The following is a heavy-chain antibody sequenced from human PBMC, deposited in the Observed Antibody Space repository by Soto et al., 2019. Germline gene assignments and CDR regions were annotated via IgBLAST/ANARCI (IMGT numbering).Heavy chain of an antibody. CDR3: ARVGHRVTTRQKAFDY. Sequence: ASVKVSCKASGYTFTSYYMHWVRQAPGQGLEWMGIINPSGGSTSYAQKFQGRVTMTRDTSTSTVYMELSSLRSEDTAVYYCARVGHRVTTRQKAFDYWGQGTLVTVSS. D-gene: IGHD4-17*01. CDR1: GYTFTSYY. CDR2: INPSGGST. J-gene: IGHJ4*02. V-gene: IGHV1-46*03.